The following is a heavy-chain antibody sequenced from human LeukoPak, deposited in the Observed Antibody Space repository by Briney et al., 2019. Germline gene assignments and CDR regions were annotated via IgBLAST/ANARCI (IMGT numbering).Heavy chain of an antibody. CDR3: AKDRAFGQISWGNDY. CDR2: IRNDGSDK. CDR1: GFIFSTYG. V-gene: IGHV3-30*02. J-gene: IGHJ4*02. Sequence: GGSLRLSCAASGFIFSTYGMHWVRQAPGKGLEWVAFIRNDGSDKYYAVSVKGRFTISRDNSKNTLYLQMNSLRAEDTALYYCAKDRAFGQISWGNDYWGQGTLVTVSS. D-gene: IGHD3-10*01.